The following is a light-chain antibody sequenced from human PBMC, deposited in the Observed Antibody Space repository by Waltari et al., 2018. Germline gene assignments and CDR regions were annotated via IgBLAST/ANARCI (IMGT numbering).Light chain of an antibody. CDR3: QQLNSSPPV. Sequence: DIQLTQSPSFLSASVGDRVTITCRASPGISSHLAWYQQKPGKAPKLLIYDASTLQSGVPSRFSGSGSGAEFILTISLQPEDFAAYYCQQLNSSPPVFGGGTKVEIK. J-gene: IGKJ4*01. CDR1: PGISSH. V-gene: IGKV1-9*01. CDR2: DAS.